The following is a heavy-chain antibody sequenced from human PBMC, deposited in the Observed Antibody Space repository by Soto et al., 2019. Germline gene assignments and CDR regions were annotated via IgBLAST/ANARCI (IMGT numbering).Heavy chain of an antibody. CDR1: GFSLSTSGVG. D-gene: IGHD3-22*01. J-gene: IGHJ4*02. CDR2: IYWDDDK. V-gene: IGHV2-5*02. Sequence: QITLKESGPTLVKPTQTLTLTCTFSGFSLSTSGVGVGWIRQPPGKALEWLALIYWDDDKRYSPSLKSRLTFPKDFSINQVVPTTTTMVPVDTATYYCAHFSMTIVVVITGFDYWGQGTLVTASS. CDR3: AHFSMTIVVVITGFDY.